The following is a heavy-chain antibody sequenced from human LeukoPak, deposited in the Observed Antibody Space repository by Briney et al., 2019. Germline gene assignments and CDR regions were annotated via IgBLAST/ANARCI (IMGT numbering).Heavy chain of an antibody. CDR2: IRQDGSET. V-gene: IGHV3-7*04. J-gene: IGHJ4*02. D-gene: IGHD6-19*01. CDR1: GFTLSGYW. CDR3: VRAGVAVPATLWE. Sequence: GGSLRLSCAASGFTLSGYWMNWVRQAPGKGLEWVANIRQDGSETYYMDSVKGRFTISRDNAKNSLYLEMNSLRAEDTAVYYCVRAGVAVPATLWEWGRGTLVSVSS.